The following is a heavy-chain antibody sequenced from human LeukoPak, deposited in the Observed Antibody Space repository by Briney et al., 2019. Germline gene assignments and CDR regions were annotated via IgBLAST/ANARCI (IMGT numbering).Heavy chain of an antibody. CDR1: GFSFSSYE. D-gene: IGHD2/OR15-2a*01. Sequence: GGSLRLSCAASGFSFSSYEMNWVRQAPGKGLEWVSHSNRRGSTTYYADSVRGRFTISRDNAKNSLYLQMNSLRAEDTAVYCCAREGHTTGWPPFDFWGQGTLVTVSS. J-gene: IGHJ4*02. CDR3: AREGHTTGWPPFDF. CDR2: SNRRGSTT. V-gene: IGHV3-48*03.